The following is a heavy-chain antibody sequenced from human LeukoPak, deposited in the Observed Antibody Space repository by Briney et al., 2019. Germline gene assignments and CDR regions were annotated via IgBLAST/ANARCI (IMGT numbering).Heavy chain of an antibody. J-gene: IGHJ4*02. CDR2: INPNSGGT. V-gene: IGHV1-2*02. Sequence: ASVKVSCKASGYTFTGYYMHWVRQAPGQGLEWMGWINPNSGGTNYAQKFQGRVTMTRDTSISTAYMELSRLRSDDTAVYYCARDRSYYGSGSYYNLDYWGQGTLVTASS. CDR3: ARDRSYYGSGSYYNLDY. D-gene: IGHD3-10*01. CDR1: GYTFTGYY.